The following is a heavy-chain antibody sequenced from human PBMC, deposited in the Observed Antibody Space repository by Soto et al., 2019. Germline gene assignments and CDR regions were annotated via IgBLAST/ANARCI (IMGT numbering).Heavy chain of an antibody. V-gene: IGHV3-64D*06. Sequence: GGSLRISCSASEFTFSTYAMHWVRQAPGKGLEYVSGTLSDGGSTYYADSVKGRFTISRDNSKNTLFLQMSSLRAEDTAVYYCVKDRFTIAEQYGTLHIWGQGTMVTGSS. CDR3: VKDRFTIAEQYGTLHI. D-gene: IGHD6-13*01. CDR2: TLSDGGST. J-gene: IGHJ3*02. CDR1: EFTFSTYA.